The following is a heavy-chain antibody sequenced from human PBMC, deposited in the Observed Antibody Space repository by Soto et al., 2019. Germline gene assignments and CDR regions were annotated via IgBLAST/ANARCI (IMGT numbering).Heavy chain of an antibody. CDR3: AREIKQTGTRSNWFDP. CDR2: IYYSGST. CDR1: GGSISSYY. D-gene: IGHD1-7*01. J-gene: IGHJ5*02. V-gene: IGHV4-59*01. Sequence: SETLSLTCTGSGGSISSYYWSWIRQPPGKGLEWIGYIYYSGSTNYNPSLKSRVTISVDTSKNQFSLKLSSVTAADTAVYYCAREIKQTGTRSNWFDPWGQGTLVTVSS.